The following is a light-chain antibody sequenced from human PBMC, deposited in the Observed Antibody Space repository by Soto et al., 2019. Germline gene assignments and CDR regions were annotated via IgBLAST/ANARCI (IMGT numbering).Light chain of an antibody. J-gene: IGKJ4*01. CDR2: DAS. V-gene: IGKV3-11*01. CDR3: QQRRDWPPLT. CDR1: QNVDIY. Sequence: EVVLTQSPVTLALSPGERPTLSCRASQNVDIYVAWYQQRPGQAPRLLIYDASNRATGIPARFSGSGSGTDFTLTISSLEPEDFAVYYCQQRRDWPPLTFGGGTKVEIK.